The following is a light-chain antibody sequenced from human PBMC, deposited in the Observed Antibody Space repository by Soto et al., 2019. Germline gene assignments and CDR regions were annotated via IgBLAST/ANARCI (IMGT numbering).Light chain of an antibody. CDR3: QQRRNWPPKYT. CDR1: QSVSNY. J-gene: IGKJ2*01. Sequence: EIVLTQSPATLSLSPGERATLSCRASQSVSNYLAWYQQKPGQAPRLLIYDASRRATGIPARFSGSGSGTDFTLTISSLESEDFAVYYCQQRRNWPPKYTFGQGTKLEIK. CDR2: DAS. V-gene: IGKV3-11*01.